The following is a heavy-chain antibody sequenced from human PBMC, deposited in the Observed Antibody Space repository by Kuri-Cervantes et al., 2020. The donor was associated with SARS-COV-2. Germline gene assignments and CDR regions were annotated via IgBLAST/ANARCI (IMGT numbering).Heavy chain of an antibody. CDR2: ISWNSGSI. J-gene: IGHJ4*02. CDR3: ARGRTYSIY. V-gene: IGHV3-9*01. Sequence: GGSLRLSCAASGFTFDNYAMHWVRQAPGKGLEWVSGISWNSGSIGYADSVKGRFTISRDNAKNSLYLQMNSLRAEDTAVYYCARGRTYSIYWGQGTLVTVAS. D-gene: IGHD1-7*01. CDR1: GFTFDNYA.